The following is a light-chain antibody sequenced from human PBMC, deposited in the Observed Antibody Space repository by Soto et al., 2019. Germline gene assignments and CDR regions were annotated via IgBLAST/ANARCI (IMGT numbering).Light chain of an antibody. CDR3: QQSYNDPRT. J-gene: IGKJ1*01. Sequence: DIQMTQSPYSLSASVGDRVTITCRASQSISNYLNWYQQKPGKAPRLLIHAASSLQSGVPSRFSGSGSGTDFTLTISSLQPEDFAIYYCQQSYNDPRTFGPGTKVEIK. CDR1: QSISNY. CDR2: AAS. V-gene: IGKV1-39*01.